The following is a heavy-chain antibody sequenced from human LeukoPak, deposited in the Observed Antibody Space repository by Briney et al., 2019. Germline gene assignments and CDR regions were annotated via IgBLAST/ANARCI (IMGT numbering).Heavy chain of an antibody. CDR3: AKEDGYGDAPLLGPYFDY. J-gene: IGHJ4*02. CDR1: GFTFSSYA. V-gene: IGHV3-23*01. D-gene: IGHD4-17*01. Sequence: GGSLRLSCAASGFTFSSYAMSWVRQAPGKGLEWVSAISGSGGSTYYADSVKGRFTISRDNSKNTLYLQMNSLRAEDTAVYYCAKEDGYGDAPLLGPYFDYWGQGTLVTVSS. CDR2: ISGSGGST.